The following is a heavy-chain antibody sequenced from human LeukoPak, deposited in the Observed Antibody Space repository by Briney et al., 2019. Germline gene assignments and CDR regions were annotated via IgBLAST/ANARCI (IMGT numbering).Heavy chain of an antibody. CDR3: ARDYYDRTGYHDAFDI. V-gene: IGHV3-48*03. CDR1: GFTFINYE. CDR2: ISSSSSTI. Sequence: GGSLRLSCAASGFTFINYEMNWVRQAPGKGLEWVSYISSSSSTIYYADSVKGRFTISRDNPKNSLYLQVNSLRDEDTAVYYCARDYYDRTGYHDAFDIWGQGTMVTVSS. J-gene: IGHJ3*02. D-gene: IGHD3-22*01.